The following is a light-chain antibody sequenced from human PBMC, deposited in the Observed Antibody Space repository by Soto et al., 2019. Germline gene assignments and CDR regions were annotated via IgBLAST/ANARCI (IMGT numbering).Light chain of an antibody. J-gene: IGKJ2*01. Sequence: DIQMTQSPSTLSASVGDRVTITCRASQSISSWLAWYQQKPGKAPKLLIYDASSLESGVPSRFSGSGSVTEFTLTISSLQPDDFATYYCQQYNSYRVTFGQGTKLEIK. CDR1: QSISSW. V-gene: IGKV1-5*01. CDR2: DAS. CDR3: QQYNSYRVT.